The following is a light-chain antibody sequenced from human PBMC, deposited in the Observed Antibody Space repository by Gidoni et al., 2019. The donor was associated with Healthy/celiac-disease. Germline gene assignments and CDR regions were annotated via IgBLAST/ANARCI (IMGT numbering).Light chain of an antibody. CDR1: QSVISY. V-gene: IGKV3-11*01. CDR3: QQRSNWPWT. Sequence: EIVLTQSTATLSLSPGERATLYCRASQSVISYLAWYQQKPGQAPRLLIYDASKRATGIPARFSGSGSGTDFTLNISSLEPEDFAVYYCQQRSNWPWTFGQGTKVEIK. J-gene: IGKJ1*01. CDR2: DAS.